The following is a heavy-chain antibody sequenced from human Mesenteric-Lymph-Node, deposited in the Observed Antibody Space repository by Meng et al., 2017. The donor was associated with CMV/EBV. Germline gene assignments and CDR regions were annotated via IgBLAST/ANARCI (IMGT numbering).Heavy chain of an antibody. CDR1: GGSISSYY. V-gene: IGHV4-34*01. CDR2: INHSGST. J-gene: IGHJ6*02. Sequence: SETLSLTCTVSGGSISSYYWSWIRQPPGKGLEWIGEINHSGSTNYNPSLKSRVTISVDTSKNQFSLKLSSVTAADTAVYYCARGGKIGYCSGGSCYRAYYYGMDVWGQGTTVTVSS. CDR3: ARGGKIGYCSGGSCYRAYYYGMDV. D-gene: IGHD2-15*01.